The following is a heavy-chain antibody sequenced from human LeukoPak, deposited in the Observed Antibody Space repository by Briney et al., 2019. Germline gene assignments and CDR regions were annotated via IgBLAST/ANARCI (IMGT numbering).Heavy chain of an antibody. V-gene: IGHV3-21*01. CDR3: ARDMTTVRYWFFDL. D-gene: IGHD4-17*01. J-gene: IGHJ2*01. CDR2: ISSSGSYI. CDR1: GFTFSSFS. Sequence: PGGSLRLSCAASGFTFSSFSMNWVRQAPGKGLEWVSSISSSGSYIYYADPVKGRFTISRDNAKNSVYLQMNSLRGEDTAVYYCARDMTTVRYWFFDLWGRGTLVTVSS.